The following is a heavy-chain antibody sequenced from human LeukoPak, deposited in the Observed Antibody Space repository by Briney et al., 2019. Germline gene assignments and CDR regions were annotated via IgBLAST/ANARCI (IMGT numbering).Heavy chain of an antibody. CDR3: AREIAAAGQYYYGMDV. J-gene: IGHJ6*02. D-gene: IGHD6-13*01. CDR1: GYTFTSYY. CDR2: INPSGGST. Sequence: ASVKVSCKASGYTFTSYYMHWVRQAPGQGLEWMGIINPSGGSTSYAQKFQGRVTMTRDTSTSTVYMELSSLRSEDTAVYYCAREIAAAGQYYYGMDVWGQGTTVTVSS. V-gene: IGHV1-46*01.